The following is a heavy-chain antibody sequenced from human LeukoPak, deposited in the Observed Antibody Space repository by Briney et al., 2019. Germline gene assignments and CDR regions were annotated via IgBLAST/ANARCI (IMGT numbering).Heavy chain of an antibody. CDR3: ARGLINYYFDY. CDR2: INPNSGAT. V-gene: IGHV1-2*02. J-gene: IGHJ4*02. D-gene: IGHD1-20*01. CDR1: GYTFTGYY. Sequence: ASVTVSCTASGYTFTGYYIHWVRQAPGQGLEWMGWINPNSGATNRAQKFQGRVTMTRDTSISTGYMEVTRLTSDDTAVYYCARGLINYYFDYWGQGTLVTVSS.